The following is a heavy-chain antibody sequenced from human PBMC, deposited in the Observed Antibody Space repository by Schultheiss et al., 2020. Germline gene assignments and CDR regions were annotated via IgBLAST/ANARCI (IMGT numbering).Heavy chain of an antibody. J-gene: IGHJ3*02. CDR3: AIYYYDPSLVLHDAFDI. Sequence: SETLSLTCAVSGYSISSGYYWGWIRQPPGKGLEWIGSIYYSGSTYYNPSLKSRVTISVDTSKNQFSLKLSSVTAADTAVYYCAIYYYDPSLVLHDAFDIWGQGTMVTVSS. CDR1: GYSISSGYY. CDR2: IYYSGST. D-gene: IGHD3-22*01. V-gene: IGHV4-38-2*01.